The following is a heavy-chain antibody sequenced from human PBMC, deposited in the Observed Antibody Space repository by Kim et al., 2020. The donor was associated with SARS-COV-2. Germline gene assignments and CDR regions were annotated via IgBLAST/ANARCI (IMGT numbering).Heavy chain of an antibody. J-gene: IGHJ6*02. V-gene: IGHV3-30*02. Sequence: GRFTISRDNSKNTLYLQMNSMRAEDTAVYYCAKDLTSGSYGAAGYYGMDVWGQGTTVTVSS. CDR3: AKDLTSGSYGAAGYYGMDV. D-gene: IGHD1-26*01.